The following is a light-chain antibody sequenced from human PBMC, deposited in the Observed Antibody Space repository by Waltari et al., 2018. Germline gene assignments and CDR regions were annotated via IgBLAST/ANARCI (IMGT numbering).Light chain of an antibody. Sequence: DIQMTQSPSALSASVGDRVTISCRASQTMSSDLNWYQQKPGTAPKVLIYAVSNLQSGVPSRFSGSGSGTDFTLTISSLQPEDSATYYCQQSSTWTFGQGTKVDI. CDR1: QTMSSD. CDR3: QQSSTWT. CDR2: AVS. J-gene: IGKJ1*01. V-gene: IGKV1-39*01.